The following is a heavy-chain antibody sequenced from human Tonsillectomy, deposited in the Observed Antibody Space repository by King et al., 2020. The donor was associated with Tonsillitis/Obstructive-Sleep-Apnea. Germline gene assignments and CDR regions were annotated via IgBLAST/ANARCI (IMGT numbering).Heavy chain of an antibody. D-gene: IGHD6-6*01. J-gene: IGHJ4*02. V-gene: IGHV4-39*02. CDR2: IYYSGST. Sequence: QLQESGPGLVKPSETLSLTCTVSGGSMSSSSYWDWVRQPPGKGLEWIGSIYYSGSTYYNRFLKSRVTISVDTSKNQFSLRLSSVTAADTAVYYCARDGEDGSTNYFDYWGQGTLVTVSS. CDR3: ARDGEDGSTNYFDY. CDR1: GGSMSSSSY.